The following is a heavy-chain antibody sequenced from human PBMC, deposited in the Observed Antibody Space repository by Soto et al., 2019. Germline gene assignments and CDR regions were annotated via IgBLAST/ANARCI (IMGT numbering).Heavy chain of an antibody. CDR1: GGSVSSGSYY. Sequence: SETLSLTCTVSGGSVSSGSYYWSWIRQPPGKGLEWIGYIYHSGSTNYNPSLKSRVTISVDTSKNQFSLKLSSVTAADTAVYYCARGNDYGDYYFDHWGQGTLVTVSS. J-gene: IGHJ4*02. V-gene: IGHV4-61*01. CDR2: IYHSGST. CDR3: ARGNDYGDYYFDH. D-gene: IGHD4-17*01.